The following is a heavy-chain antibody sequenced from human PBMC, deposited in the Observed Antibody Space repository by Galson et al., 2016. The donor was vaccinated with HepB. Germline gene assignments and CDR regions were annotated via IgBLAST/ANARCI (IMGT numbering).Heavy chain of an antibody. CDR1: GFTLDDYG. Sequence: SLRLSCAASGFTLDDYGMTWVRQAPGKGLEWVSGISWNGGSTGYTDSVKGRFTISRDNAKNSLYLQMNSLRAEDTALYHCARLLRNYYYYMDVWGKGTTVTVSS. V-gene: IGHV3-20*01. D-gene: IGHD3-22*01. CDR3: ARLLRNYYYYMDV. J-gene: IGHJ6*03. CDR2: ISWNGGST.